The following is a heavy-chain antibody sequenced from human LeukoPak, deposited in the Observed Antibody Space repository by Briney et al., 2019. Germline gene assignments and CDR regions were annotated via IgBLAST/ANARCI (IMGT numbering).Heavy chain of an antibody. CDR3: ARDMSSVLRFLEWSPRHSLDY. CDR2: ISAYNGST. Sequence: ASVKVSCKASGYTFTSYGISWVRQAPGQGLEWMGWISAYNGSTTYAQKFQGRVTMTRDMSTSTVYMELSSLRSEDTAVYYCARDMSSVLRFLEWSPRHSLDYWGQGTLVTVSS. J-gene: IGHJ4*02. D-gene: IGHD3-3*01. CDR1: GYTFTSYG. V-gene: IGHV1-18*01.